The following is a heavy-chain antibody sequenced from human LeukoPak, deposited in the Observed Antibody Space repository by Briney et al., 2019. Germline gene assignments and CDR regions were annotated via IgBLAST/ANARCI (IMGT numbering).Heavy chain of an antibody. CDR2: IYYSGST. V-gene: IGHV4-39*07. J-gene: IGHJ5*02. CDR1: GGSISSSSYY. D-gene: IGHD6-19*01. Sequence: SETLSLTCTVSGGSISSSSYYWGWIRQPPGKGLEWIGSIYYSGSTYYNPSLKSRVTISVDTSKNQFSLKLSSMTAADTAVYYCARTAGYSSGWYLFDPWGQGTLVTVSS. CDR3: ARTAGYSSGWYLFDP.